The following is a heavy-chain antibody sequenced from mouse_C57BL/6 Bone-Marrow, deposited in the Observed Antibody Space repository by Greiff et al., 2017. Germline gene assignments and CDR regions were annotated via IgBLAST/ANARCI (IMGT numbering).Heavy chain of an antibody. CDR2: INPNYGTT. V-gene: IGHV1-39*01. J-gene: IGHJ4*01. D-gene: IGHD2-10*02. CDR1: GYSFTDYN. Sequence: VHVKQSGPELVKPGASVKISCKASGYSFTDYNMNWVKQSNGKSLEWIGVINPNYGTTSYNQKFKGKATLTVDQSSSTAYMQLNSLTSEDSAVYYCAREWYGNYEDYYAMDYWGQGTSGTVSS. CDR3: AREWYGNYEDYYAMDY.